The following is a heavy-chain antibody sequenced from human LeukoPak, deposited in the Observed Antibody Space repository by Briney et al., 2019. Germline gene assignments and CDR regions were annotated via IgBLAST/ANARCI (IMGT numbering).Heavy chain of an antibody. CDR2: ISKSGTEI. CDR3: ARRFDS. Sequence: PGGSLRLSCAVSGFSFSDYEMNWVRQAPGKGLECLSYISKSGTEIYYADSVKGRFTISRDSAKGPLYLQMNSLREDDTAIYYCARRFDSWGQGTLVTVSS. CDR1: GFSFSDYE. J-gene: IGHJ4*02. V-gene: IGHV3-48*03.